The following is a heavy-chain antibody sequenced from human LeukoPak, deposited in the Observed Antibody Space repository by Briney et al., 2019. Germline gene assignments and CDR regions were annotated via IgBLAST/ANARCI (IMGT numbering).Heavy chain of an antibody. V-gene: IGHV3-7*01. CDR2: IRQDGGTK. CDR1: AFTFARHW. D-gene: IGHD5/OR15-5a*01. CDR3: ARLSGESTIYDY. Sequence: GGSLRLSCVASAFTFARHWMSWVRQAPGQPLEWVATIRQDGGTKYYLDSVKGRFIISRDNARNSLSLQMDSLRVEDTAVYYCARLSGESTIYDYWGQGTLVTVSS. J-gene: IGHJ4*02.